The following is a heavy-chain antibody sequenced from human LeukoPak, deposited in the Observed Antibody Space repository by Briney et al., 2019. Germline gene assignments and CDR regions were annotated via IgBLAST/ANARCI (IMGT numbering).Heavy chain of an antibody. D-gene: IGHD2-8*01. CDR1: GFTFCSYW. CDR2: IKSDGSST. Sequence: GGALRVSCAASGFTFCSYWMHLVRQAPGKGLGWVSRIKSDGSSTSNADSVKGRFTISRDNAKNTLYLQINSQRAEDTAVYYCAREMVHYYDMDVWGKGTTVTVSS. CDR3: AREMVHYYDMDV. J-gene: IGHJ6*04. V-gene: IGHV3-74*01.